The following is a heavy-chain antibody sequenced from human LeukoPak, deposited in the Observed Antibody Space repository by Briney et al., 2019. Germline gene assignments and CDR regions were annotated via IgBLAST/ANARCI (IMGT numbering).Heavy chain of an antibody. CDR3: ARVSGIMISLGGVISYFDY. CDR2: INHSGGT. D-gene: IGHD3-16*02. Sequence: SETLSLTCALYGGPFNDYYWTWTRQPPGKGLEWIGEINHSGGTDYNPSLRSRVTISVDPSKNQLSLQLSSVTAADTGVYYCARVSGIMISLGGVISYFDYWGQGTLVTVSS. V-gene: IGHV4-34*01. J-gene: IGHJ4*02. CDR1: GGPFNDYY.